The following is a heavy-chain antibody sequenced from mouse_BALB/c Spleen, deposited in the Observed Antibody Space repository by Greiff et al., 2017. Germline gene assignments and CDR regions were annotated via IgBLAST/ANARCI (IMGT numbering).Heavy chain of an antibody. CDR2: ISSGSSTI. CDR1: GFTFSSFG. J-gene: IGHJ4*01. D-gene: IGHD1-1*01. Sequence: EVQLVESGGGLVQPGGSRKLSCAASGFTFSSFGMHWVRQAPEKGLEWVAYISSGSSTIYYADTVKGRFTISRDNPKNTLFLQMTSLRSEDTAMYYCASLSITTLDYWGQGTSVTVSS. CDR3: ASLSITTLDY. V-gene: IGHV5-17*02.